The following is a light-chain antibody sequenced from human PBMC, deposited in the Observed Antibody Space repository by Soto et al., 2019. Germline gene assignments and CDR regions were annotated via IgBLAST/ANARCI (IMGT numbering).Light chain of an antibody. Sequence: QSVLTQPPSASGSPGQSVTISCTGTSSDVGGYNYVSWYQQHPGKAPKLMIYEVSKRPSGVPDRFSGSKSGNTASLTVSGLQAEDEADYYCSSYAGSNVSGVVFGGGTKLTVL. CDR1: SSDVGGYNY. CDR2: EVS. CDR3: SSYAGSNVSGVV. V-gene: IGLV2-8*01. J-gene: IGLJ2*01.